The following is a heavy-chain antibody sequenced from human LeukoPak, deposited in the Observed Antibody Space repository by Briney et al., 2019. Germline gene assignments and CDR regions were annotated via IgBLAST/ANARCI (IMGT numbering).Heavy chain of an antibody. J-gene: IGHJ4*02. CDR2: ISAYNGNT. D-gene: IGHD3-10*01. CDR3: ARVTMVRGVIIGNDDY. CDR1: GYTFTSYG. Sequence: ASVKVSFKASGYTFTSYGISWVRQAPGQGLEWMGWISAYNGNTNYAQKLQGRVTITTDTSTSTAYMELRSLRSDDTAVYYCARVTMVRGVIIGNDDYWGQGTLVTVSS. V-gene: IGHV1-18*01.